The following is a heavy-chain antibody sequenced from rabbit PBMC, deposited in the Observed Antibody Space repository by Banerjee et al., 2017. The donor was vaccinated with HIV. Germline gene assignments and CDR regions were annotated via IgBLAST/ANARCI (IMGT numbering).Heavy chain of an antibody. CDR3: TRDLPGYVGYNYAEL. Sequence: QQQLEESGGGLVKPGGTLTLTCKASGIDFSSYYRMCWVRQAPGRGLELIACIYTTSGSTWYASWVNGRFTISRSTSLNTVDLKMTSLTAADTATYFCTRDLPGYVGYNYAELWGQGTLVTVS. D-gene: IGHD6-1*01. J-gene: IGHJ4*01. CDR2: IYTTSGST. CDR1: GIDFSSYYR. V-gene: IGHV1S43*01.